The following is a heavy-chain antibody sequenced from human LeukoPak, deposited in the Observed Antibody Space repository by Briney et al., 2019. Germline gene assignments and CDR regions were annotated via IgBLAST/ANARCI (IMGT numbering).Heavy chain of an antibody. Sequence: GSLRLSCSASGFTFSSYAMHWVRQAPGKGLEYVSAISPDGGNTYYADSVKGRFTISRDNSKNMLYLLMNYLRAEDTAMYHCTRQTGESTNFDNWGRGTLVTVSS. CDR2: ISPDGGNT. CDR1: GFTFSSYA. J-gene: IGHJ4*02. V-gene: IGHV3-64*04. D-gene: IGHD2-2*01. CDR3: TRQTGESTNFDN.